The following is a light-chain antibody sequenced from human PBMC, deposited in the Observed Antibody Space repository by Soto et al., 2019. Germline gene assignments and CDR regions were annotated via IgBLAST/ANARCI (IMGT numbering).Light chain of an antibody. V-gene: IGKV1-27*01. J-gene: IGKJ1*01. CDR3: QQSYSTPWT. CDR1: QGIGKY. CDR2: GAS. Sequence: DIQITQSPSSLTASVGDRVTITCWASQGIGKYLVWYQQKAGKVPNLLIYGASTLHSGVPPRFSGSGSGTYFTLTISNLQPEDSATYYCQQSYSTPWTFGQGTKVEIK.